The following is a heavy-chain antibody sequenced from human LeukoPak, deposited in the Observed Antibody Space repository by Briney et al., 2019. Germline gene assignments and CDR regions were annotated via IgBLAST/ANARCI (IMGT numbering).Heavy chain of an antibody. Sequence: GGSLRLSCAASGFTFSDYYMSWIRQAPGKGLEWVSYISSSGGTIYYADSMKGRFTISRDNAKDSLYLQMNSLRAEDTAVYYCARGGHYGPRDYWGQGTLVTVSS. D-gene: IGHD4-17*01. CDR2: ISSSGGTI. CDR1: GFTFSDYY. J-gene: IGHJ4*02. V-gene: IGHV3-11*04. CDR3: ARGGHYGPRDY.